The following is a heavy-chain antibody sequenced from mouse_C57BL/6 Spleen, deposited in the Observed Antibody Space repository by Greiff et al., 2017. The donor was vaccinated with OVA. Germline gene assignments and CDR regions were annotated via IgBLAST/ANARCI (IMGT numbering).Heavy chain of an antibody. J-gene: IGHJ3*01. Sequence: QVQLQQPGAELVMPGASVKLSCKASGYTFTSYWMHWVKQRPGQGLEWIGEIDPSDSYTNYNQKFKGKSTLTVDKSSSTAYMQLSSLTSEDSAVYYCARGTRGFAYWSQGTLVTVSA. CDR3: ARGTRGFAY. D-gene: IGHD3-3*01. V-gene: IGHV1-69*01. CDR1: GYTFTSYW. CDR2: IDPSDSYT.